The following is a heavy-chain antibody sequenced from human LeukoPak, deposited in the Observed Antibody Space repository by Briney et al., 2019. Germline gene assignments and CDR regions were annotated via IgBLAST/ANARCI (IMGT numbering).Heavy chain of an antibody. CDR1: GFTFSSYD. CDR3: VRGCAAASGQCYYYGMDV. V-gene: IGHV3-48*03. CDR2: IVGSGGTI. D-gene: IGHD6-13*01. J-gene: IGHJ6*04. Sequence: GGFLRLSCAASGFTFSSYDMNWVRQAPGKGLERVSIIVGSGGTIYYADSVEGRFSISRDNAKNSLYLQMNSLRAEDTAVYYCVRGCAAASGQCYYYGMDVWGKGTTVTVSS.